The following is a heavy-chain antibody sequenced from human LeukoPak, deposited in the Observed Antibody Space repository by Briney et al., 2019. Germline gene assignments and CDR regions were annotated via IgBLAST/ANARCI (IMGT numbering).Heavy chain of an antibody. V-gene: IGHV3-30-3*01. J-gene: IGHJ4*02. Sequence: PGGSLRLSCAASGFTFSSYAMHWVRQAPGKGLEWVAVISYDGSNKYYADSVKGRFTISRDNSKNTLYLQMNSLRAEDTAVYYCARARFLEWSFFDYWGQGTLVTVSS. CDR3: ARARFLEWSFFDY. D-gene: IGHD3-3*01. CDR1: GFTFSSYA. CDR2: ISYDGSNK.